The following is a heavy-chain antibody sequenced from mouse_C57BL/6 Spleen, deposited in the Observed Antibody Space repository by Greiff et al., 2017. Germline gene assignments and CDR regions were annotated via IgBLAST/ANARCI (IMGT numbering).Heavy chain of an antibody. CDR2: INPSSGYT. J-gene: IGHJ1*03. Sequence: QVQLQQSGAELARPGASVKMSCKASGYTFTSYTMHWVKQRPGQGLEWIGYINPSSGYTKYNQKFKDKATLTADKSSSTAYMQLSSLTSEDSAVYYCARSPITTVVGRYFDVWGTGTTVTVSS. D-gene: IGHD1-1*01. CDR3: ARSPITTVVGRYFDV. CDR1: GYTFTSYT. V-gene: IGHV1-4*01.